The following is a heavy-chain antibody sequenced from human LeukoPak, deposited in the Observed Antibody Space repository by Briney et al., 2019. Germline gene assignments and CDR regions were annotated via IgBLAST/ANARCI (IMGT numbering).Heavy chain of an antibody. CDR2: ISAYNGNT. CDR3: AREGSSGWGSRLFDP. CDR1: GYTFTSYG. J-gene: IGHJ5*02. D-gene: IGHD6-19*01. Sequence: ASVKVSCKASGYTFTSYGISWVRQAPGQGLEWMGWISAYNGNTNYAQKLQGRVTMNTDTSTSTAYMELRSLRSDDTAVYYCAREGSSGWGSRLFDPWGQGTLVTVSS. V-gene: IGHV1-18*01.